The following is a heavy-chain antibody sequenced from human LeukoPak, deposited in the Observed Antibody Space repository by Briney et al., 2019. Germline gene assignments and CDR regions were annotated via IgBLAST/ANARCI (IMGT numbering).Heavy chain of an antibody. J-gene: IGHJ4*02. D-gene: IGHD1-1*01. CDR1: GFTFSTFE. CDR2: IGISSGNT. Sequence: GGSLRLSCAASGFTFSTFEMNWVRQAPGKGLEWISYIGISSGNTKYADSVKGRFTISADNARNSLYLQMNSLRVEDTAVYYCARDHNYAFDNWGQGTLVSVSS. CDR3: ARDHNYAFDN. V-gene: IGHV3-48*03.